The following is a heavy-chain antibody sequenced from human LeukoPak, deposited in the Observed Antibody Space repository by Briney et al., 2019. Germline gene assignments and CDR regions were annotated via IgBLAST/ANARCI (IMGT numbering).Heavy chain of an antibody. V-gene: IGHV4-34*01. D-gene: IGHD3-3*01. J-gene: IGHJ5*02. CDR1: GGSFSGYY. CDR2: INHSGST. CDR3: ATSYYDFWSGYHPPRFDP. Sequence: SETLSLTCAVYGGSFSGYYWSWIRQPPGKGLEWIGEINHSGSTNYNPSLKSRVTISVDTSKNQFSLKLSSVTAADTAVYYCATSYYDFWSGYHPPRFDPWGQGTLVTVSS.